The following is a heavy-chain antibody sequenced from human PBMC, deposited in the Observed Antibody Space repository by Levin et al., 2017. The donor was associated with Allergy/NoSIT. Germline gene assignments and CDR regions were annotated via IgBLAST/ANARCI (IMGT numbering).Heavy chain of an antibody. CDR3: ARDYWTYTGTRDGTDG. V-gene: IGHV3-30*04. CDR2: ISYNGNIK. CDR1: GFTFSDYA. Sequence: GESLKISCVASGFTFSDYAMHWARQAPGRGLEWVAVISYNGNIKYNADPVQGRFTISRSNSNNTLYLQMNSLRVEDTGVYYCARDYWTYTGTRDGTDGWGQGTTVTVSS. J-gene: IGHJ6*02. D-gene: IGHD1-1*01.